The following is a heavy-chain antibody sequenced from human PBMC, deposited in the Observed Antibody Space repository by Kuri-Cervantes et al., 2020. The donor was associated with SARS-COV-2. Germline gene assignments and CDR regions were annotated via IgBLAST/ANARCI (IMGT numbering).Heavy chain of an antibody. CDR1: GFTFSNYN. CDR2: TIVGNSNT. Sequence: GESLKISCVASGFTFSNYNMNWVRQAPGKGLEWISSTIVGNSNTYYADSVKGRFTITRDNADNSLYLHMNSLSAEDTAVYHCERDEKRRAGRLKYFYNMDVWGKGTTVTVSS. V-gene: IGHV3-21*01. CDR3: ERDEKRRAGRLKYFYNMDV. D-gene: IGHD6-6*01. J-gene: IGHJ6*04.